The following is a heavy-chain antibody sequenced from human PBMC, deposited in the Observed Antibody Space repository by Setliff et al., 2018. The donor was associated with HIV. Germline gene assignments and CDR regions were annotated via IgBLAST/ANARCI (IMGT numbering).Heavy chain of an antibody. V-gene: IGHV3-66*02. Sequence: LRLSCVASGFTFSSYCMDWFRQAPGKGLEWVSTIYSYGNTYHADSVKGRFTLSRDNSENELFLQMNRLRPEDTAVYYCARLRPYNSALDYWGQGTLVTVSS. CDR3: ARLRPYNSALDY. J-gene: IGHJ4*02. CDR2: IYSYGNT. CDR1: GFTFSSYC. D-gene: IGHD3-10*01.